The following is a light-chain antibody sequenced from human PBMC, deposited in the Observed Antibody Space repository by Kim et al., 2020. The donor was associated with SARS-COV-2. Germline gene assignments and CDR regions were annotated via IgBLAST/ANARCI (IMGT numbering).Light chain of an antibody. Sequence: GQSITISCTGTSSGADGYDFVSWYQEHPGKATKLMIYGVSNRPSGVSNRFSGSKSGNAASLTISGLQAEDEADYYCGSYTSSYTLVFGGGTQLTVL. CDR1: SSGADGYDF. CDR2: GVS. J-gene: IGLJ2*01. CDR3: GSYTSSYTLV. V-gene: IGLV2-14*03.